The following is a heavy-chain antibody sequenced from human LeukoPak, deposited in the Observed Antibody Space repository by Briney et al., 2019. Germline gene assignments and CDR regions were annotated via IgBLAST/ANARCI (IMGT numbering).Heavy chain of an antibody. CDR1: GFTFSTYA. D-gene: IGHD1-1*01. CDR3: AKAPHDNYYYYMGV. J-gene: IGHJ6*03. CDR2: ISGSGGYT. Sequence: PGGSLRLSCAASGFTFSTYAMIWVRQAPGKGLEWVSAISGSGGYTYYADSVKGRFTISRDNSKNTLYLQMDSLRAEDTAVYYCAKAPHDNYYYYMGVWGKGTTVTVSS. V-gene: IGHV3-23*01.